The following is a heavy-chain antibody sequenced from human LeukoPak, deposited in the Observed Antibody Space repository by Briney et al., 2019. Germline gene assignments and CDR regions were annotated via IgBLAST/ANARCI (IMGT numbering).Heavy chain of an antibody. CDR2: ISSSGTTI. CDR1: GFTFSSYE. J-gene: IGHJ4*02. D-gene: IGHD5-18*01. Sequence: PGGSLRLSCAASGFTFSSYEMNWVRQAPGKGLEWISYISSSGTTIYYADSVKGRFTISRDNAKNSLYLQMNSLRAEDTAVYYCATLGRGYSYGYSSPPDYWGQGTLVTVSS. V-gene: IGHV3-48*03. CDR3: ATLGRGYSYGYSSPPDY.